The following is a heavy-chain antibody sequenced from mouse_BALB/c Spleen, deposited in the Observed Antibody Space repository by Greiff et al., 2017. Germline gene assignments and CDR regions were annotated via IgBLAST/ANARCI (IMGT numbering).Heavy chain of an antibody. D-gene: IGHD2-10*02. CDR3: ARDGYGNYVYAMDY. Sequence: VHVKQSGPELVKPGASVKISCKASGYTFTDYNMHWVKQSHGKSLEWIGYIYPYNGGTGYNQKFKSKATLTVDNSSSTAYMELRSLTSEDSAVYYCARDGYGNYVYAMDYWGQGTSVTVSS. CDR2: IYPYNGGT. J-gene: IGHJ4*01. CDR1: GYTFTDYN. V-gene: IGHV1S29*02.